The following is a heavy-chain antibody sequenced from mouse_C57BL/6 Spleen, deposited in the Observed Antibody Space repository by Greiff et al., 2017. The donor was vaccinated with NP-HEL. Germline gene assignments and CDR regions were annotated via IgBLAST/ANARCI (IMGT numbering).Heavy chain of an antibody. CDR3: ARDTTVVGAMDY. CDR1: GYTFTSYW. CDR2: IDPSDSYT. Sequence: QVQLQQPGAELVMPGASVKLSCKASGYTFTSYWMHWVKQRPGQGLEWIGEIDPSDSYTNYNQKFKGKSTLTVDKSSSTAYMQLSSLTSEDSAFYYCARDTTVVGAMDYWGQGTSVSVSS. D-gene: IGHD1-1*01. V-gene: IGHV1-69*01. J-gene: IGHJ4*01.